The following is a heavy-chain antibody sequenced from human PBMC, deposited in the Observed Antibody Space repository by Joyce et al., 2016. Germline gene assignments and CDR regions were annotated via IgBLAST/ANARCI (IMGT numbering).Heavy chain of an antibody. D-gene: IGHD5/OR15-5a*01. CDR2: ISSNRNYI. CDR1: GFTFSSYS. J-gene: IGHJ6*02. CDR3: ARNSAPRASTYYGLDV. Sequence: EVQLVESGGGLVRPGGSLRLSCAASGFTFSSYSMNWVRQAPVKGLEWVSFISSNRNYIYYADSVKGRFTISRDNAKSSLFLQMDSLRAEDTAVYYCARNSAPRASTYYGLDVWGQGTTVTVSS. V-gene: IGHV3-21*01.